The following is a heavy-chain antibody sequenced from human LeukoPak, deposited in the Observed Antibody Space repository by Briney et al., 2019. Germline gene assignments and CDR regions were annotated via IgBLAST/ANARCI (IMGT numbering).Heavy chain of an antibody. Sequence: SVKVSCKASGGTFSSYAISWVRQAPGQGLEWMGGIIPIFGTANYAQKFQGRVTITADESTSTAYMELSSLRSEDTAVYYCARLYDYVYAFDIWGQGTMVTVSS. J-gene: IGHJ3*02. CDR1: GGTFSSYA. CDR2: IIPIFGTA. CDR3: ARLYDYVYAFDI. V-gene: IGHV1-69*13. D-gene: IGHD3-16*01.